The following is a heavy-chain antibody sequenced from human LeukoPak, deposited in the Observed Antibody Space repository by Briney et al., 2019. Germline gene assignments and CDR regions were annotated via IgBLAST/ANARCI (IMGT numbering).Heavy chain of an antibody. CDR2: INHSGST. CDR1: GGSFSGYY. CDR3: ARHQWELPYYFDY. V-gene: IGHV4-34*01. J-gene: IGHJ4*02. Sequence: SETLSLTCAVYGGSFSGYYWSWIRQPPGKGLEWIGEINHSGSTNYNPSLKSRVTISVDTSKNQFSLKLSSVTAADTAVYYCARHQWELPYYFDYWGQGTLVTVSS. D-gene: IGHD1-26*01.